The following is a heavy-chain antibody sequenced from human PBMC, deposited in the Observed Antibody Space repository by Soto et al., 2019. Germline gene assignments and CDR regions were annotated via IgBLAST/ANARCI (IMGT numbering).Heavy chain of an antibody. CDR2: IWYDGSNK. Sequence: GGSLRLSCAASGFTFSSYGMHWVRQAPGKGLEWVAVIWYDGSNKYYADSVKGRFTISRDNSKNTLYLQMNSLRAEDTAVYYCARELYRIKLYYYYGMDVWGQGTTVTVSS. V-gene: IGHV3-33*01. D-gene: IGHD2-8*01. CDR1: GFTFSSYG. J-gene: IGHJ6*02. CDR3: ARELYRIKLYYYYGMDV.